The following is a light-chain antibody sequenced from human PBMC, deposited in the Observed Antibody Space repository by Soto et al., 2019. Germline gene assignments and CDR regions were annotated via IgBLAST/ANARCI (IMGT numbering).Light chain of an antibody. CDR2: DAS. CDR3: QQRSNWPST. Sequence: EIVLTQSPATLSLSPGERATLSCRASQRVSSYLAWYQQKPGQAPRLLIYDASSRATGIPARFSGGGSGTDFTLTITSLATADSALYYCQQRSNWPSTFGQGTRLEIK. CDR1: QRVSSY. J-gene: IGKJ5*01. V-gene: IGKV3-11*01.